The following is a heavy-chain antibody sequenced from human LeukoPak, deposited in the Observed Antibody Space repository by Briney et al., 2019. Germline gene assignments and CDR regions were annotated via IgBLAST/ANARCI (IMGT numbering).Heavy chain of an antibody. CDR1: GFTFSDYY. Sequence: GGSLRLSCAASGFTFSDYYMSWIRQAPGKGLEWVSYISSSGSTIYYADSVKGRFTISRDNAKNSLYLQMNSLRAEDTAVYYCARVTSRYSYGTDYFDYWGQGTLVTVSS. V-gene: IGHV3-11*01. D-gene: IGHD5-18*01. J-gene: IGHJ4*02. CDR2: ISSSGSTI. CDR3: ARVTSRYSYGTDYFDY.